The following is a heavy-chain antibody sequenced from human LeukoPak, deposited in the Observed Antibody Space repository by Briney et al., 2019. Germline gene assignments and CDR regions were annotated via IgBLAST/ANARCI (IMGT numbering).Heavy chain of an antibody. V-gene: IGHV3-33*06. CDR3: ANGGNDYGDYSLDY. D-gene: IGHD4-17*01. CDR2: IWYDGSNK. J-gene: IGHJ4*02. Sequence: QPGRSLRLSCAASGFTFSSYGMHWVRQAPGKGLEVVAVIWYDGSNKYYADSVKGRFTISRDNSKNTLYLQMNRLRAEDTAVYYCANGGNDYGDYSLDYWGQGTLVTVSS. CDR1: GFTFSSYG.